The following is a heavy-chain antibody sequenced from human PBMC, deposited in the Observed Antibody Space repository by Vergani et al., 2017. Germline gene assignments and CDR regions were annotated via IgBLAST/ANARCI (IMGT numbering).Heavy chain of an antibody. CDR2: ISSSSSYI. CDR1: GFTFSSYS. J-gene: IGHJ6*03. D-gene: IGHD5-18*01. V-gene: IGHV3-21*01. CDR3: ATSGGVDTDAHMDV. Sequence: EVQLVESGGGLVKPGGSLRLSCAASGFTFSSYSMNWVRQAPGKGLEWVSSISSSSSYIYYADSVKGRFTISRDNAKNSLYLQMNSLRAEDTAVYYCATSGGVDTDAHMDVWGKGTTVTVSS.